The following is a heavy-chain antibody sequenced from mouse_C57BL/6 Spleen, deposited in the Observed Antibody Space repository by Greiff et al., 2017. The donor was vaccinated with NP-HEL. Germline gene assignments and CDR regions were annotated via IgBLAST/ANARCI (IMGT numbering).Heavy chain of an antibody. D-gene: IGHD1-1*01. CDR2: ISDGGSYT. CDR1: GFTFSSYA. Sequence: EVMLVESGGGLVKPGGSLKLSCAASGFTFSSYAMSWVRQTPEKRLEWVATISDGGSYTYYPDNVKGRFTISRDNAKNNLYLQMSQLKSEDTAMYYCARDLRERAMDYWGQGTSVTVSS. CDR3: ARDLRERAMDY. J-gene: IGHJ4*01. V-gene: IGHV5-4*03.